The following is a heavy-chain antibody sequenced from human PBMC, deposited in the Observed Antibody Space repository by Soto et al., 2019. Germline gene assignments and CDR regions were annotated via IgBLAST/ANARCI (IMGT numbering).Heavy chain of an antibody. CDR3: ARDTIRTHTYSSSPNDY. J-gene: IGHJ4*02. CDR1: GFTFSSYS. D-gene: IGHD6-6*01. V-gene: IGHV3-48*01. CDR2: ISSSSSTI. Sequence: VGSLRLSCAASGFTFSSYSMNWVRQAPGKGLEWVSYISSSSSTIYYADSVKGRFTISRDNAKNSLYLQMNSLRAEDTAVYYCARDTIRTHTYSSSPNDYWGQGTLVTVSS.